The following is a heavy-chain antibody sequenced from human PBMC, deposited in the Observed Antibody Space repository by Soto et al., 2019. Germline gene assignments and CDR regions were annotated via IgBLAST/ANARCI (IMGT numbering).Heavy chain of an antibody. CDR1: GFTFSSYA. CDR3: AKRSSSSTFDY. D-gene: IGHD6-6*01. CDR2: ISGSDDST. J-gene: IGHJ4*02. Sequence: EVQLLESGGGLVQPGESLRLSCAASGFTFSSYAMSWVRQAPGKGLEWVSVISGSDDSTYYADSVKGRFTISRDNSKTTLYLQMNSPTAEATAVYYCAKRSSSSTFDYWGQGTLVTVSS. V-gene: IGHV3-23*01.